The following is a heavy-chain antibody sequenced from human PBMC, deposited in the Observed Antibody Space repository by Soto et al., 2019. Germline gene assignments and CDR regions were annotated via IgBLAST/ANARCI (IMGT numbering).Heavy chain of an antibody. CDR3: AHSTFGYSTSWYPNYYFGMDV. D-gene: IGHD6-13*01. J-gene: IGHJ6*02. CDR2: IYWNDDK. Sequence: SGPTLVNPTPTLTLTCTLSGFSLSTSGVGVGWIRPPPGKSQEWLALIYWNDDKRHSPSLKSKLTITKDTSKNQVVVTMTNMDPVDTATYYCAHSTFGYSTSWYPNYYFGMDVWGQGTTVTVSS. V-gene: IGHV2-5*01. CDR1: GFSLSTSGVG.